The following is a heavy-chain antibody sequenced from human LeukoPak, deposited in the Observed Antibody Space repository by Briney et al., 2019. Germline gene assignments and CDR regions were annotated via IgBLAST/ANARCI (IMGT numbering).Heavy chain of an antibody. Sequence: GGSLRLSCAASGFTFSSYAMHWVRQAPGKGLEYVSAISIHGGDTYYANSVKGRFTISRDNSKNTLYLQMGSLRVEDMAVYYCARVLRDASGYYDYWGQGTLVTVSS. CDR3: ARVLRDASGYYDY. D-gene: IGHD3-22*01. CDR1: GFTFSSYA. CDR2: ISIHGGDT. J-gene: IGHJ4*02. V-gene: IGHV3-64*01.